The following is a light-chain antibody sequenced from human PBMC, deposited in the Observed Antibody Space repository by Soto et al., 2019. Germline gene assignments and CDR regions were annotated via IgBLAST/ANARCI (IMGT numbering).Light chain of an antibody. CDR2: GST. J-gene: IGLJ1*01. CDR1: GSNIGAPYY. V-gene: IGLV1-40*01. Sequence: SVLTQPPSLSGAPGQRVTISCTGSGSNIGAPYYVHWYQHLPGTAPKLLIYGSTNRPSGVPGRFSGSKSGTSASLAITGLQAEDEADYYCQSYDSSLSGYVFGAGTKLTVL. CDR3: QSYDSSLSGYV.